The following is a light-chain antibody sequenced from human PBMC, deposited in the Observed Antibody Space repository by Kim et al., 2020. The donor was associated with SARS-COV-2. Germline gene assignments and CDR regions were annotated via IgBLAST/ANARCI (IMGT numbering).Light chain of an antibody. CDR1: ALPKQY. CDR3: QSADSSGVV. V-gene: IGLV3-25*03. J-gene: IGLJ2*01. CDR2: KDS. Sequence: SYELTQPPSVSVSPGQTARITCSGDALPKQYAYWYQQKPGQAPVLVIYKDSERPSGIPERFSGSSSGTTVTLIISGVQAEDEADYYCQSADSSGVVFGGGTQLTVL.